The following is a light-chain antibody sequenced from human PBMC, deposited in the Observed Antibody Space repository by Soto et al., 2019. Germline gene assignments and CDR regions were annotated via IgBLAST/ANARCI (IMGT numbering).Light chain of an antibody. CDR2: GAS. CDR3: QQYNTYPWA. CDR1: QTVSSN. J-gene: IGKJ1*01. Sequence: EIVMTQTPLSSPVTLGQPASLSCRATQTVSSNLAWYQQRPGQAPRILIYGASTRATDIPARFSGSGSGTEFTLTISSLQPDDFATYYCQQYNTYPWAFGQGTKVDIK. V-gene: IGKV3-15*01.